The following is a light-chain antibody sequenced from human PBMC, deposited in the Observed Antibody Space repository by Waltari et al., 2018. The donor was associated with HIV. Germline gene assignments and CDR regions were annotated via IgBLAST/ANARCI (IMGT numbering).Light chain of an antibody. CDR1: YSHIGSTP. Sequence: QSLLPQPPSASGTPGPRVTTSCSGCYSHIGSTPVNWHQQLPGSAPRALIYNNDQRPSGVPDRFSGSKSGTSASLAISGLQSEDQGDYYCASWDDKLDGWVFGGGTRLTVL. J-gene: IGLJ3*02. V-gene: IGLV1-44*01. CDR3: ASWDDKLDGWV. CDR2: NND.